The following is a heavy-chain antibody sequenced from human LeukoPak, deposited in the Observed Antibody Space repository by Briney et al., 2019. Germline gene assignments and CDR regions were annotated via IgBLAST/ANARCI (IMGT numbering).Heavy chain of an antibody. CDR1: GYTFTSYD. J-gene: IGHJ6*02. CDR2: MNPNSGNT. D-gene: IGHD2-15*01. CDR3: AKVGRVVAATDYYYGMDV. Sequence: ASVKVSCKASGYTFTSYDINWVRQATGKGLEWMGWMNPNSGNTGYAQKFQGRVNMTRNTYISTAYMELSSLRSEDTAVYYCAKVGRVVAATDYYYGMDVWGQGTTVTVSS. V-gene: IGHV1-8*01.